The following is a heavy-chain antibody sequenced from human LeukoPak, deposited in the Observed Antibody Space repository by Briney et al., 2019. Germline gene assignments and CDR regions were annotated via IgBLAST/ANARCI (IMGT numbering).Heavy chain of an antibody. Sequence: SETLSLTCSVSDGTIRSYYWSWIRQPPGKGLEWIGYIHSSGSTHYNPSVRGRVTTSLDTSKNQFSLKLSSVTAADTAVYYCARDRYYDSSGFDYWGQGTLVTVSS. J-gene: IGHJ4*02. CDR1: DGTIRSYY. V-gene: IGHV4-4*08. D-gene: IGHD3-22*01. CDR3: ARDRYYDSSGFDY. CDR2: IHSSGST.